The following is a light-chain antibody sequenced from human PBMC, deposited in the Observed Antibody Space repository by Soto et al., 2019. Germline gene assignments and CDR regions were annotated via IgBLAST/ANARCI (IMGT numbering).Light chain of an antibody. V-gene: IGKV1-5*01. J-gene: IGKJ2*01. CDR2: DAS. Sequence: DIDMTQFPSTLSASVGGRVTITCRASQNINKWLAWYQQKPGRAPHLLIYDASNLESGVPSRFSGSASGPEFSLTISDLQPDDFATYYCQQYNSASHTFGQGTKLEIK. CDR3: QQYNSASHT. CDR1: QNINKW.